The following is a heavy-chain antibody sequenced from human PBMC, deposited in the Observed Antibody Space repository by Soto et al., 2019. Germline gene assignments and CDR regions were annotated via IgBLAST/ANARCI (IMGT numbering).Heavy chain of an antibody. CDR1: GFTFSSHA. CDR3: VRGRASNSFYALDD. Sequence: GGSLRLSCSASGFTFSSHAMHWVRQAPGKGLEWVVAISYDGRTTHYSNSVRGRFTISRDNSKNTLHLQMNSLRTEDTAVYYCVRGRASNSFYALDDWGQGTTVTVSS. J-gene: IGHJ6*02. V-gene: IGHV3-30*04. CDR2: ISYDGRTT. D-gene: IGHD4-4*01.